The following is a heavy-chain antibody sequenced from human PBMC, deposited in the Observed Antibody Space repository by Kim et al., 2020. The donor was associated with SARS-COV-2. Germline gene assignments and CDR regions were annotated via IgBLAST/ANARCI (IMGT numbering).Heavy chain of an antibody. V-gene: IGHV3-74*01. CDR3: ATLPRGYYGSGKRMDV. Sequence: FVKGRLTISRDKAKNTLYLQMNSLRAEDTAVYYCATLPRGYYGSGKRMDVWGQGTTVTVSS. J-gene: IGHJ6*02. D-gene: IGHD3-10*01.